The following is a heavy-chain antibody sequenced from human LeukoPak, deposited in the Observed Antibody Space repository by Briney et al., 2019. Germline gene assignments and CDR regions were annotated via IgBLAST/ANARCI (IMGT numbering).Heavy chain of an antibody. Sequence: GGSLRLSCAASGFAFSSYAMSWVRQAPGKGLEWVSAISGSGGSTYYADSVKGRFTISRDNSKNTLYLQMNSLRAEDTAVYYCAKDGAVAGLNPYYFDYWGQGTLVTVSS. CDR3: AKDGAVAGLNPYYFDY. CDR2: ISGSGGST. J-gene: IGHJ4*02. V-gene: IGHV3-23*01. D-gene: IGHD6-19*01. CDR1: GFAFSSYA.